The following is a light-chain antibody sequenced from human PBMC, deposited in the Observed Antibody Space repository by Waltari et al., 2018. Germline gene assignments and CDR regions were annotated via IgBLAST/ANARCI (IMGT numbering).Light chain of an antibody. Sequence: VMTQSPVSLAVTLGQAASISCKSSQSLVPVDGNTDLNWFHQSPGQSPRRLIYWVFNRDSGVPDRFSGSGSGTDFTLRISRVEAEDFGVYYCMQGTRWPYTFGQGTQLDIK. V-gene: IGKV2-30*02. CDR1: QSLVPVDGNTD. CDR3: MQGTRWPYT. J-gene: IGKJ2*01. CDR2: WVF.